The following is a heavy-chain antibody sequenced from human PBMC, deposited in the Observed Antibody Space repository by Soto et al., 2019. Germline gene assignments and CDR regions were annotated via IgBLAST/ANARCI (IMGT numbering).Heavy chain of an antibody. J-gene: IGHJ4*02. CDR3: ARVPDY. CDR2: IYYSGTT. V-gene: IGHV4-39*07. Sequence: SETLSLTCTVSSASISSSSYTWGWIRQPPGKGLEWIGSIYYSGTTYYNPSLNSRVTVSVDTSKNQFSLKLSSVTAADTAVYYCARVPDYWGQGILVTVS. D-gene: IGHD2-2*01. CDR1: SASISSSSYT.